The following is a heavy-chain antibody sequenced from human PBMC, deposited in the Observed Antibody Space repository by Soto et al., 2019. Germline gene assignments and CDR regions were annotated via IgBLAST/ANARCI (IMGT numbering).Heavy chain of an antibody. V-gene: IGHV1-8*01. D-gene: IGHD1-26*01. CDR3: ARSPILGASNHWFDP. Sequence: QVQVVQSGAEVKKPGASVKVSCTASGYTFTSDDINWVRHATGQGLEWMGPMNPNSGNTAYAQKFKGRVTMIRNTSISTAHMQLSGLRSEDTAIYYCARSPILGASNHWFDPWCQGTLVTVSS. J-gene: IGHJ5*02. CDR1: GYTFTSDD. CDR2: MNPNSGNT.